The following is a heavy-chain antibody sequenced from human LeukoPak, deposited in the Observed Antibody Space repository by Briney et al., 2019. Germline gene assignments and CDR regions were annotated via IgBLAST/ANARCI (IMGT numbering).Heavy chain of an antibody. Sequence: VGSLRLSCAASGFTFSSYWMSWVRQAPGKGLEWVANIKQDGSEKYYVDSVKGRFTISRDNAKNSLYLQMNSLRAEDTAVYYCARLDRPIWFGESTIDYWGQGTLVTVSS. CDR3: ARLDRPIWFGESTIDY. V-gene: IGHV3-7*01. D-gene: IGHD3-10*01. CDR2: IKQDGSEK. J-gene: IGHJ4*02. CDR1: GFTFSSYW.